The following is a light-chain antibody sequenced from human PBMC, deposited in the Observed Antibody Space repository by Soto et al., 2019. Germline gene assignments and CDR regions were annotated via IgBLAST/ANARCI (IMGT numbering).Light chain of an antibody. Sequence: QSVLTQPASVSGSPGQSITISCTGTSSDVGSYNLVSWYQQHPGKAPKVMIYEGSQRPSGVSNRFSGSKSGNTASLTISGLQAEDETDYFCCSYAGSSTWVFVGGTKLTVL. CDR1: SSDVGSYNL. V-gene: IGLV2-23*01. J-gene: IGLJ3*02. CDR3: CSYAGSSTWV. CDR2: EGS.